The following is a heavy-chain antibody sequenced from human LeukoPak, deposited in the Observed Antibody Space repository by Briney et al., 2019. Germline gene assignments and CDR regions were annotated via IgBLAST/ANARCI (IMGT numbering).Heavy chain of an antibody. Sequence: SETLSLTCTVSGGSISGYYWSWIRQPPGKGLEWIGFIYDSGSTNYNPSLKSRVTISVDTSKNQFSLKLSSVTAADTAVYYCARGGDDFLTGYYKFHYWGQGTLVTVSS. CDR3: ARGGDDFLTGYYKFHY. CDR2: IYDSGST. J-gene: IGHJ4*02. D-gene: IGHD3-9*01. CDR1: GGSISGYY. V-gene: IGHV4-59*08.